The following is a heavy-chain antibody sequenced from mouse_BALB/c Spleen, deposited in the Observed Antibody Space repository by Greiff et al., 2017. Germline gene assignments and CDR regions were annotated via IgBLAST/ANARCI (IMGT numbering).Heavy chain of an antibody. D-gene: IGHD1-1*01. CDR3: ARRRYGSSYWYFDV. Sequence: EVKLVESGPGLVKPSQSLSLTCSVTGYSITSGYYWNWIRQFPGNQLEWMGYISYDGSNNYNPSLKNRISITRDTSKNQFFLKLNSVTTEDTATYYCARRRYGSSYWYFDVWGAGTTVTVSS. CDR2: ISYDGSN. CDR1: GYSITSGYY. J-gene: IGHJ1*01. V-gene: IGHV3-6*02.